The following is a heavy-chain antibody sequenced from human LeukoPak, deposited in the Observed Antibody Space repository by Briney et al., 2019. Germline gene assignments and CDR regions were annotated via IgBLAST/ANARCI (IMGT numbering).Heavy chain of an antibody. V-gene: IGHV3-23*01. CDR2: ISGSGGST. CDR1: GFTFSSYA. J-gene: IGHJ4*02. D-gene: IGHD3-3*01. Sequence: GGSLRLSCAASGFTFSSYAMSWVRQAPGKGLEWVSAISGSGGSTYYADSVKGRFTISRDNSKNTLYLQMNSLRAEDTAVYYCAKVGDFWSGYYRDYWGQGTLVTVSS. CDR3: AKVGDFWSGYYRDY.